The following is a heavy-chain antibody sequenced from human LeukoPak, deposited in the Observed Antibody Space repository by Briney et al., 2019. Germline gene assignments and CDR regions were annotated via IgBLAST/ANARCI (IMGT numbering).Heavy chain of an antibody. V-gene: IGHV1-18*01. CDR2: ISAYNGNT. D-gene: IGHD2-21*02. Sequence: ASVKVSCKASNYTFSNYPISWVRQAPGQGLEWMGWISAYNGNTNYAQKLQGRVTMTTDTSTSTAYMELRSLRSDDTAVYYCARNCGGDCELGYWGQGTLVTVSS. CDR1: NYTFSNYP. CDR3: ARNCGGDCELGY. J-gene: IGHJ4*02.